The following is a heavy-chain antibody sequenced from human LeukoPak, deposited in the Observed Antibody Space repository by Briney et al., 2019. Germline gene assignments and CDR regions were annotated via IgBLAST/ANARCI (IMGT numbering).Heavy chain of an antibody. J-gene: IGHJ4*02. CDR3: ARIGSSGYYSPGGITDFDY. CDR2: ISSSSSYI. CDR1: GFTFSSYS. Sequence: PGGSLRLSCAASGFTFSSYSMNWVRQAPGKGLEWVSSISSSSSYIYYADSVKGRFTISRDNVKNSLYLQMNSLRAEDTAVYYCARIGSSGYYSPGGITDFDYWGQGTLVTVSS. V-gene: IGHV3-21*01. D-gene: IGHD3-22*01.